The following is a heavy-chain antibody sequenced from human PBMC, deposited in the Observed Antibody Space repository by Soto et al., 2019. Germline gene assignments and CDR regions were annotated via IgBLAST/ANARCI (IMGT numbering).Heavy chain of an antibody. CDR2: IISIFGTA. CDR3: AYGKTGTTIAYAFDI. J-gene: IGHJ3*02. Sequence: QVQLVQSGAEVKKPGSSVKVSCKASGGTFSSYAITWVRQAPGQGLEWMGGIISIFGTANYAQKFQGRVTITADESTSTADMELGSLRSEDTAVYYCAYGKTGTTIAYAFDIWGQGTMVTVSS. V-gene: IGHV1-69*12. CDR1: GGTFSSYA. D-gene: IGHD1-7*01.